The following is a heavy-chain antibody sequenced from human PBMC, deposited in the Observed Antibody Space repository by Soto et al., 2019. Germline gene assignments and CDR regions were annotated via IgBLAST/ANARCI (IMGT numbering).Heavy chain of an antibody. D-gene: IGHD6-19*01. CDR3: ARGPTHIAGTGVGWFDT. J-gene: IGHJ5*02. CDR1: GFTFNTYS. CDR2: ISFASGFI. Sequence: EVQLVESGGGLVKPEGSLRLSWVASGFTFNTYSMHWVRQAPGKGLERVSSISFASGFIYYADSLKGRFTISRDNAHNSVFLQMNSLRDGDTAVYYCARGPTHIAGTGVGWFDTWGQGTLVTVSS. V-gene: IGHV3-21*01.